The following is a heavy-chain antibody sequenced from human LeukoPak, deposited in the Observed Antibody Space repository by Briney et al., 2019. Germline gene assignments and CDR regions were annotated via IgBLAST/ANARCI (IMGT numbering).Heavy chain of an antibody. CDR3: ARSGGLDV. J-gene: IGHJ6*02. CDR1: GFTFSGYE. V-gene: IGHV3-48*03. CDR2: ISSSDTSI. Sequence: GGSLRPSCAASGFTFSGYEMHWVRQAPGKGLEWVSYISSSDTSIFYADSVKGRFTVSRDNAKNSLYLQMNSLRAEDTAVYYCARSGGLDVWGQGTTVTVSS.